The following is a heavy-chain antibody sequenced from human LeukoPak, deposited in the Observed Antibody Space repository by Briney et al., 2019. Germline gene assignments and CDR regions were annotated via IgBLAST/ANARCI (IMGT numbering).Heavy chain of an antibody. CDR2: IYSGGNT. CDR1: GFTVSSNY. CDR3: ARVATMIVVEDAFDI. J-gene: IGHJ3*02. Sequence: PGGSLRLSCAASGFTVSSNYMSWVHQTPGKGLEWVSVIYSGGNTYYADSVKGRFAISRDDSMNTVWLQMNSLRAEDTAVYYCARVATMIVVEDAFDIWGQGTMVTVSS. V-gene: IGHV3-53*01. D-gene: IGHD3-22*01.